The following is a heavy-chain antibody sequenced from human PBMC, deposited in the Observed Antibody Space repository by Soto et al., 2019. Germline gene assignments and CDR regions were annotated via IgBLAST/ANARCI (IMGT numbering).Heavy chain of an antibody. J-gene: IGHJ4*02. Sequence: QVQLQQWGAGLLKPSETLSLTCAVYGGSFSGYYWSWIRQPPGKGLEWIGEINHSGSTNYNPSLXSXVXXSVATSKNQFSLKLSSVTAADTAVYYCARGGFGNYWGQGTLVTVSS. CDR1: GGSFSGYY. CDR3: ARGGFGNY. D-gene: IGHD2-15*01. CDR2: INHSGST. V-gene: IGHV4-34*01.